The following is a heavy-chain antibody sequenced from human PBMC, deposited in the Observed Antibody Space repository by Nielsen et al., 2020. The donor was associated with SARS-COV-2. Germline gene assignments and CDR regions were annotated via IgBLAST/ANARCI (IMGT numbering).Heavy chain of an antibody. V-gene: IGHV4-31*03. D-gene: IGHD6-6*01. J-gene: IGHJ6*03. CDR1: GGSISSGGYY. Sequence: SETLSLTCTVSGGSISSGGYYWSWIRQHPGKGLEWIGYIYYSGSTYYNPSLKSRVTISVDTSKNQFSLKLNSVTAADTAVYYCARVRSSSSVYYYYYMDVWGKGTTVTVSS. CDR2: IYYSGST. CDR3: ARVRSSSSVYYYYYMDV.